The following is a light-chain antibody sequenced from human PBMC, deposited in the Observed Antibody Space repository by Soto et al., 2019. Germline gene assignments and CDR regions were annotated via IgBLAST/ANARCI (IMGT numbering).Light chain of an antibody. V-gene: IGKV1-5*03. CDR1: QSISTW. CDR3: QQYITYSRT. Sequence: DIQMTQSPSTLSTSVGDRVTITCRASQSISTWLAWYQHKPGKAPKLLIYQASSLEGGVPSRFSGSGSGTEFTLTISSLQPDDFATYDCQQYITYSRTFGQGTRVETK. CDR2: QAS. J-gene: IGKJ2*02.